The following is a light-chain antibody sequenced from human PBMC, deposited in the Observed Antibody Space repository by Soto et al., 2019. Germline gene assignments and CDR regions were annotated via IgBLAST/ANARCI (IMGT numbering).Light chain of an antibody. CDR2: EVS. V-gene: IGLV2-14*01. CDR1: SSDVGAYNY. J-gene: IGLJ3*02. Sequence: QSALTQPASVSGSPGQSISISCTGTSSDVGAYNYVSWYQQHPGKAPKLMIYEVSNRPSGVSNRFSGSKSGNTASLTISGLQAEDEADYYCSSYTTSSIPGVFGGGTKLTVL. CDR3: SSYTTSSIPGV.